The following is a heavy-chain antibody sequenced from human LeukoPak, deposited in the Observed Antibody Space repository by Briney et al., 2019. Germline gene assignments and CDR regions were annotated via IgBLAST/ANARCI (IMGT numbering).Heavy chain of an antibody. CDR3: AKDSGFGETTDAFDI. D-gene: IGHD3-10*01. Sequence: GGSLRLSCAASGFTFSSYSMNWVRQAPGKGLEWVSGISWNSGSIGYADSVKGRFTISRDNAKNSLYLQMNSLRAEDTALYYCAKDSGFGETTDAFDIWGQGTMVTVSS. CDR2: ISWNSGSI. J-gene: IGHJ3*02. CDR1: GFTFSSYS. V-gene: IGHV3-9*01.